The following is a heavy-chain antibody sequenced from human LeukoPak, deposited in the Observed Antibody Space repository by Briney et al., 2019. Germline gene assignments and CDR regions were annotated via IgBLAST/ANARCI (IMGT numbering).Heavy chain of an antibody. CDR1: GFTFSNAW. CDR2: IKSKTDGGTT. Sequence: GGSLRLSCAASGFTFSNAWMGWVRQAPGKGLEWVGRIKSKTDGGTTDYAAPVKGRFTISRDDSKNTLYLQMNSLKTEDTAVYYCTTYYYDSSGYYYVSGSYWGQGTLVTVSS. CDR3: TTYYYDSSGYYYVSGSY. D-gene: IGHD3-22*01. V-gene: IGHV3-15*01. J-gene: IGHJ4*02.